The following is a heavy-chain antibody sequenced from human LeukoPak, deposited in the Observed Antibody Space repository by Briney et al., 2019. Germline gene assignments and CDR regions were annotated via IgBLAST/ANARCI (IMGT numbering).Heavy chain of an antibody. Sequence: LAGGSLRLSCAASGFTFSSYSMNWVRQAPGKGLEWVSYISSSSTIYYADSVKGRFTISRDNAKNSLFLQMNSLRDEDTAVYYCARVRRSAKNYYGMDVWGQGSTVTVSS. J-gene: IGHJ6*02. CDR3: ARVRRSAKNYYGMDV. V-gene: IGHV3-48*02. CDR2: ISSSSTI. CDR1: GFTFSSYS.